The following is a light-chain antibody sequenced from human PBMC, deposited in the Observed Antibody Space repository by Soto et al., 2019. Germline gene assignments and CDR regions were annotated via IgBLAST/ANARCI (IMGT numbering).Light chain of an antibody. J-gene: IGKJ2*01. CDR2: GAS. Sequence: EVVLVQSPGTLALSPGERATLSCRASQSVSSTYLAWYQQKPGQAPRLLIYGASSRAAGIPDRFSGSESGTDFTLTISGLEPEDLAVYYCQQHLISPLTFGLGTNLEIK. CDR3: QQHLISPLT. CDR1: QSVSSTY. V-gene: IGKV3-20*01.